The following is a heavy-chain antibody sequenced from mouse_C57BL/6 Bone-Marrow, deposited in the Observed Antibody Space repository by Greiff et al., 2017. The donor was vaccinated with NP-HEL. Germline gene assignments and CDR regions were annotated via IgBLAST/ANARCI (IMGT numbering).Heavy chain of an antibody. CDR2: INPGSGGT. V-gene: IGHV1-54*01. CDR3: ARSLAYAMDY. J-gene: IGHJ4*01. CDR1: GYAFTNYL. Sequence: VQLQQSGAELVRPGTSVKVSCKASGYAFTNYLIEWVKQRPGQGLEWIGVINPGSGGTNYNEKFKGKATLTADKPSSTAYMQLSSLTSEDSAVYFCARSLAYAMDYWGQGTSVTVSS.